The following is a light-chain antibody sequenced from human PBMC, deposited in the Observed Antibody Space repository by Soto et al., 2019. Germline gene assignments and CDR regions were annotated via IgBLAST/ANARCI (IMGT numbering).Light chain of an antibody. J-gene: IGKJ5*01. Sequence: DIQLTQSPSFLSASVGDRVTITCRASQGISSYLVWYQQKPGKAPKLLIYAASTLQSGVPSRFGGSGSGTEFTLTISSLQPEDFATYYCQQHDSYPISFGQGTRLEIK. CDR2: AAS. CDR1: QGISSY. CDR3: QQHDSYPIS. V-gene: IGKV1-9*01.